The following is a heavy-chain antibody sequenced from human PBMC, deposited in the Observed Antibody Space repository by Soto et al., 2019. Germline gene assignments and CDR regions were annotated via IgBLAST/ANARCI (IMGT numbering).Heavy chain of an antibody. CDR1: GYIFNKYA. CDR2: ISPVSGNT. CDR3: ARGENGYDHFDY. J-gene: IGHJ4*02. D-gene: IGHD5-12*01. V-gene: IGHV1-3*01. Sequence: ASVKVSCKASGYIFNKYAMHWVRHAPGQRPEWMGWISPVSGNTRYSQIFQGRVTITRDTSAGTSYLELSTLRSEDTAVYYCARGENGYDHFDYWGQGTLVTVSS.